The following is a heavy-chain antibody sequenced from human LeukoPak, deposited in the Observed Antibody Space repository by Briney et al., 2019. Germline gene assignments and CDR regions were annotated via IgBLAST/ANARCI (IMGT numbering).Heavy chain of an antibody. J-gene: IGHJ6*03. Sequence: SVKVSCKASGGTFSSYAISWVRQAPGQGLEWMGGIIPIFGTANYAQKFQGRVTITTDESTSTAYMELSSLRSEDTAVYYCASNIVVVPAAQQTDYYYYYYMDVWGKGTTVTVSS. CDR2: IIPIFGTA. D-gene: IGHD2-2*01. V-gene: IGHV1-69*05. CDR1: GGTFSSYA. CDR3: ASNIVVVPAAQQTDYYYYYYMDV.